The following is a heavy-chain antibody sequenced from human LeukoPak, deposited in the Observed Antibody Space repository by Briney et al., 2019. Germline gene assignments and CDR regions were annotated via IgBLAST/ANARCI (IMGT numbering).Heavy chain of an antibody. D-gene: IGHD3-10*02. V-gene: IGHV4-34*01. J-gene: IGHJ1*01. CDR2: IYHSGST. CDR3: ARGRLPFTMFDLELLG. Sequence: SGTLSLTCAVSGGSLSGYYWSWIRQPPGKGLEWIWEIYHSGSTNYNPSLKRRVTIPVETSKNQYSQKLSPVADADTAVYYSARGRLPFTMFDLELLGWGQGTMVTVAS. CDR1: GGSLSGYY.